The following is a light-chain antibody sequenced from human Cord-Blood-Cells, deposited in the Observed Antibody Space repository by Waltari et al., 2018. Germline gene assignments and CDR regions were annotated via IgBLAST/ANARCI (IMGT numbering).Light chain of an antibody. J-gene: IGKJ1*01. Sequence: EIVLTQSPGTLSLSPGERATLSCRASQSVSSSYLAWYQRKPGQAPSRLIYGASSRDTGIPDRFSGSGSGTYFTLTISRLEPEDFAVYYGQQYGSSPTWTFGQGTKVEIK. CDR3: QQYGSSPTWT. CDR2: GAS. CDR1: QSVSSSY. V-gene: IGKV3-20*01.